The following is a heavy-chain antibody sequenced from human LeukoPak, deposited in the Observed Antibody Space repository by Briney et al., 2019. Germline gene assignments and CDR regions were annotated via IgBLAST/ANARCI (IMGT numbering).Heavy chain of an antibody. CDR2: IIPIFGTP. CDR1: GGTFSSYA. CDR3: ARTPYYDILTGYYAYYFDY. D-gene: IGHD3-9*01. Sequence: SVKVSCKASGGTFSSYAISWVRQAPGQGLEWMGGIIPIFGTPNYAQRFQGRVTITTDESTSTAYMDLSSLRSEDTAVYYCARTPYYDILTGYYAYYFDYWGQGTLVTVSS. J-gene: IGHJ4*02. V-gene: IGHV1-69*05.